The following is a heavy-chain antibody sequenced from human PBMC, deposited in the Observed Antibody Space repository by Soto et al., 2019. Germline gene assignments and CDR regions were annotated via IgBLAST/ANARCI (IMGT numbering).Heavy chain of an antibody. V-gene: IGHV3-9*01. CDR1: GFTFDDYA. CDR3: AKDSCSGGSCYEDY. CDR2: ISWNSGSI. Sequence: PGGSLRLSCAASGFTFDDYAMHCVRQAPGKGLEWVSGISWNSGSIGYADSVKGRFTISRDNAKNSLYLQMNSLRAEDTALYYCAKDSCSGGSCYEDYWGQGTLVTVSS. D-gene: IGHD2-15*01. J-gene: IGHJ4*02.